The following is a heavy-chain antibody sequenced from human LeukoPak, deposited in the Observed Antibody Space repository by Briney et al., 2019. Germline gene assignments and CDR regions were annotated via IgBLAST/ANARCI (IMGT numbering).Heavy chain of an antibody. D-gene: IGHD2-21*02. CDR1: GGSISNTNYY. V-gene: IGHV4-39*07. Sequence: PSETLSLTCTVSGGSISNTNYYWGWIRQPPGKGLEWIGSIYYSGSTYYNPSLKSRVTISVDTSKNKFSLNLNSVTAADTAVYYCARTYCGGDCRGYYYHYYMDVWGKGTTVTISS. J-gene: IGHJ6*03. CDR2: IYYSGST. CDR3: ARTYCGGDCRGYYYHYYMDV.